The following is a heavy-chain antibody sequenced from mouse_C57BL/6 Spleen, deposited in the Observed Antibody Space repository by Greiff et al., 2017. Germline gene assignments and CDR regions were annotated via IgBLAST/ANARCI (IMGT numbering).Heavy chain of an antibody. D-gene: IGHD2-4*01. CDR3: ASGGLRYTFYFGY. J-gene: IGHJ2*01. V-gene: IGHV1-82*01. CDR1: GYAFSSSW. Sequence: QVQLQQSGPELVKPGASVKISCKASGYAFSSSWMNWVKQRPGKGLEWIGRIYPGDGDTNYNGKFKGKATLTADTSSSTAYMQHSSLTSQNSAVYVCASGGLRYTFYFGYWGQGTTLTFSS. CDR2: IYPGDGDT.